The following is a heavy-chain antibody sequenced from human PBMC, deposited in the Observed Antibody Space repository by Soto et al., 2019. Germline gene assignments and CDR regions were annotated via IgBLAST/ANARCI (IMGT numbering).Heavy chain of an antibody. V-gene: IGHV4-59*01. CDR3: ARNAPIFGVVPYYFDY. J-gene: IGHJ4*02. D-gene: IGHD3-3*01. CDR1: GGSISSYY. Sequence: SETLSLTCTVSGGSISSYYWSWIRQPPGKGLEWIGYIYYSGSTNYNPSLKSRVTISVDTSKNQFSLKLSSVTAADTAVYYCARNAPIFGVVPYYFDYWGQGTLVTVSS. CDR2: IYYSGST.